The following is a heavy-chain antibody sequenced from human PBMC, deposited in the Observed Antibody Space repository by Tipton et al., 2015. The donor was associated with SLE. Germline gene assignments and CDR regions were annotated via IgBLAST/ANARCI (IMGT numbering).Heavy chain of an antibody. CDR3: ARGPSLTTNGGFDC. D-gene: IGHD2-8*01. CDR2: ISWNSGSA. J-gene: IGHJ4*02. V-gene: IGHV3-9*01. Sequence: SLRLSCTASELFFDGYAMHWVRQTLGRGLEWVSGISWNSGSAGYANSVKGRFTISRDNAKKSLYLQMNSLRADDTAVYCCARGPSLTTNGGFDCWGQGALVTVSS. CDR1: ELFFDGYA.